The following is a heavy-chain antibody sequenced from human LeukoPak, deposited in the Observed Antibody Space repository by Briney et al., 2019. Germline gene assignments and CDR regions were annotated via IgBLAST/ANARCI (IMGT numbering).Heavy chain of an antibody. D-gene: IGHD6-6*01. V-gene: IGHV4-34*01. CDR2: INHSGST. Sequence: SETLSLTCAVYGGSFSGYYWSWIRQPPGKGLEWIGEINHSGSTNYNPSLKSRVTISVDTSKNQFSLKLSSVTAADTAVYYCARDWGVSARPGYMDVWGKGTTVTVSS. J-gene: IGHJ6*03. CDR3: ARDWGVSARPGYMDV. CDR1: GGSFSGYY.